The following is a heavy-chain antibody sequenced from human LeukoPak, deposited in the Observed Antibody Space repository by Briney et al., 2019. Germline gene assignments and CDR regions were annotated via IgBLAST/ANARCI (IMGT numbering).Heavy chain of an antibody. D-gene: IGHD6-13*01. Sequence: ASVKVSCKVSGYTLTELSMHWVRQAPGKGLEWMGGFDPEDGETIYAQKFQGRVTMTEDTSTDTAYMELSSLRSEDTAVYYCATEGYSSSWYWSHDAFDIWGQGTMVTVSS. CDR2: FDPEDGET. CDR1: GYTLTELS. V-gene: IGHV1-24*01. CDR3: ATEGYSSSWYWSHDAFDI. J-gene: IGHJ3*02.